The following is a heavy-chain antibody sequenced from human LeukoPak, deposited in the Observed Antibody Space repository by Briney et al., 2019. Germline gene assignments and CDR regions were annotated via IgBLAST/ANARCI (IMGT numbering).Heavy chain of an antibody. Sequence: SETLSLTCAVSVGSITTTNWWSWVRQPPGKGLEWIGEVHLNGATNCNPSLEGRFSMSIDKSNNHLSLEVTSVTAADTAMYYRTRQSGAFSPFGFWGQGTLVTVPS. CDR2: VHLNGAT. J-gene: IGHJ4*02. CDR1: VGSITTTNW. D-gene: IGHD1-26*01. CDR3: TRQSGAFSPFGF. V-gene: IGHV4-4*02.